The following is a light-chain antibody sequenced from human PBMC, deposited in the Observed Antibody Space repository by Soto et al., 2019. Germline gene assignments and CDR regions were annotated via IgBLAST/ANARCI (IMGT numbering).Light chain of an antibody. J-gene: IGKJ4*01. CDR1: QGFNSY. CDR3: QQLNSYPSST. V-gene: IGKV1-9*01. Sequence: IQLTQSPSSLSASVGDRVTITCRASQGFNSYLAWYQQKPGKAPKLLIYAASTLQSGVPSRFSGSRSGTDFTLTINSLQPEDFATYYCQQLNSYPSSTFGGGTKVEIK. CDR2: AAS.